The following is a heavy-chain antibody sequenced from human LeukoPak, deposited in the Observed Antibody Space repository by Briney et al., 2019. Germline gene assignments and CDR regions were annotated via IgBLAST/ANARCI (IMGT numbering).Heavy chain of an antibody. CDR1: GFTFSSYS. CDR3: AKGYYYGSGFYFDY. D-gene: IGHD3-10*01. J-gene: IGHJ4*02. Sequence: GGSLRLSCAASGFTFSSYSMKWVRQAPGKGLEWVSSISSSSSYISYADSVKGRFTISRDNAKNSLYLQMNSLRAEDTALYYCAKGYYYGSGFYFDYWGQGTLVTVSS. V-gene: IGHV3-21*04. CDR2: ISSSSSYI.